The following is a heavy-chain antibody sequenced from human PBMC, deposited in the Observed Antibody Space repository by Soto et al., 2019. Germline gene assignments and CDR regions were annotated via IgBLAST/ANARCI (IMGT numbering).Heavy chain of an antibody. CDR3: ATVAGYCSSSSCQGRVFDY. V-gene: IGHV3-7*01. D-gene: IGHD2-2*01. CDR1: GFTFSSYW. J-gene: IGHJ4*02. Sequence: EVQLVESGGGLVQPGGSLRLSCAASGFTFSSYWMSWVRQAPGKGLEWVANIKQDGSEKYYVDSVKGRFTISRDNAKNSLYLQMNSLRAEDTAVYYCATVAGYCSSSSCQGRVFDYWGQGTLVTVSS. CDR2: IKQDGSEK.